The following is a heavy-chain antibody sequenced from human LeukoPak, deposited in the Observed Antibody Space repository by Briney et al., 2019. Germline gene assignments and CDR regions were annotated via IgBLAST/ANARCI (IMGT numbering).Heavy chain of an antibody. CDR1: GGSISSSSYY. D-gene: IGHD2-2*01. CDR2: IYYSGST. CDR3: ARRGYAASRVVDV. J-gene: IGHJ6*04. Sequence: SETLSLTCTVSGGSISSSSYYWGWIRQPPGKGLEWIGSIYYSGSTYYNPSLKSRVTISVDTSKNQFSLTLSSVTAADTAVYYCARRGYAASRVVDVWGKGTTVTVSS. V-gene: IGHV4-39*01.